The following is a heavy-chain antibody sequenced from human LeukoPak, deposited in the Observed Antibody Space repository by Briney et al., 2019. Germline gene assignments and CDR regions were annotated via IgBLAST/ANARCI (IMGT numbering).Heavy chain of an antibody. CDR2: IYHSGST. CDR1: GDSISSGNW. Sequence: PSETLSLICAVSGDSISSGNWWSWVRQPPGKGLEWIGEIYHSGSTNYNPSLKSRVTISVDKSKNQFSLKLSSVTAADTAVYYCAREVIAVAGPRVYYFDYWGQGTLVTVSS. CDR3: AREVIAVAGPRVYYFDY. D-gene: IGHD6-19*01. V-gene: IGHV4-4*02. J-gene: IGHJ4*02.